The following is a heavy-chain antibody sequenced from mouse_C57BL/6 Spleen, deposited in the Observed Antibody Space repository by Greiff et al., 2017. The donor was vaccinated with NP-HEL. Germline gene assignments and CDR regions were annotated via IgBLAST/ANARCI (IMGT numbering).Heavy chain of an antibody. J-gene: IGHJ2*01. CDR3: AGYGANWAFDY. CDR2: IRNKANGYTT. D-gene: IGHD4-1*01. V-gene: IGHV7-3*01. CDR1: GFTFTDYY. Sequence: EVMLVESGGGLVQPGGSLSLSCAASGFTFTDYYMSWVRQPPGKALEWLGFIRNKANGYTTEYSASVKGRFTISRDNSQSILYLQMNALRAEDSATYYCAGYGANWAFDYWGQGTTLTVSS.